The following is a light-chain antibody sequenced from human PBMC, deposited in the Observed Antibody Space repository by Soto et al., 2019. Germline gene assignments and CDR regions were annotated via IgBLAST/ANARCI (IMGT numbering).Light chain of an antibody. Sequence: IVLTQSRGTLSLSPGDRATLSWLASQSVSSSYLAWYQQKPGQAPRLLIYGASTRATGVPGRFSGSGSGTEFTLTISSLQSEDFAVYYCQQYNDWWTFGQGTKVDI. J-gene: IGKJ1*01. V-gene: IGKV3-15*01. CDR3: QQYNDWWT. CDR2: GAS. CDR1: QSVSSSY.